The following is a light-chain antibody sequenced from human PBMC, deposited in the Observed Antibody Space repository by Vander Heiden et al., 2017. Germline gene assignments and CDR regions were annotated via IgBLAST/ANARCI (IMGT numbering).Light chain of an antibody. CDR1: QSISNY. Sequence: DIQMTKSPSSLSASVGDRVIITCRASQSISNYLNWYQQKPGKAPKLLIYGASSLQSGVPSRFSGSGSGTDFTLTISSLQPQDFATYYCQQSDSAPHTFGGGTKVEIK. CDR2: GAS. CDR3: QQSDSAPHT. J-gene: IGKJ4*01. V-gene: IGKV1-39*01.